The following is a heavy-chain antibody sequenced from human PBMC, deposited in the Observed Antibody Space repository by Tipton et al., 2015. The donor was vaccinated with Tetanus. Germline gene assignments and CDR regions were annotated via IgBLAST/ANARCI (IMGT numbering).Heavy chain of an antibody. CDR2: IYYSGST. Sequence: TLSLTCTVSGGSISSSSYYWGWIRQPPGKGLEWIGSIYYSGSTYYNPSLKSRVTISVDTSKNQFSLRLSSVTAADTAVYYCARAEAIFGVVIRFGWFDPWGQGTLVTVS. CDR3: ARAEAIFGVVIRFGWFDP. J-gene: IGHJ5*02. D-gene: IGHD3-3*01. V-gene: IGHV4-39*07. CDR1: GGSISSSSYY.